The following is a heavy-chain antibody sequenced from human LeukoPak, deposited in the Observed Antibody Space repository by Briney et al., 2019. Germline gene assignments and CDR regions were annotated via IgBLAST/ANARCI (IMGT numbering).Heavy chain of an antibody. CDR3: ARGEPTYYDSSGTLDY. D-gene: IGHD3-22*01. Sequence: GGTLRLTCAASGVTISSYSMNWVRQPPGKGLEWVSSISSSSSYIYYADSVKGRFTISRDNAKNSLYLQMNSLRAEDTAVYYCARGEPTYYDSSGTLDYWGQGTLVTVSS. CDR1: GVTISSYS. J-gene: IGHJ4*02. CDR2: ISSSSSYI. V-gene: IGHV3-21*01.